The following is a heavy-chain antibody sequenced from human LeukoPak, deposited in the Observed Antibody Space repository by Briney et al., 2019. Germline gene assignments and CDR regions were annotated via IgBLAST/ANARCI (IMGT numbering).Heavy chain of an antibody. J-gene: IGHJ3*02. D-gene: IGHD6-19*01. CDR2: IYGGVST. CDR1: GFTVSSNY. CDR3: ARDIVLIAVAVRGSFDI. Sequence: PGGSLRLSCAASGFTVSSNYMSWVRQAPGKGLEWVSVIYGGVSTNYADSVKGRFTISRDNAKNSLYLQMNSLRAEDTALYYCARDIVLIAVAVRGSFDIWGQGTMVTVSS. V-gene: IGHV3-53*01.